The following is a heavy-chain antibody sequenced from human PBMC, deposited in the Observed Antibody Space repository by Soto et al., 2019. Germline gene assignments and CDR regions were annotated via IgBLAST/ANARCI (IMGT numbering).Heavy chain of an antibody. CDR1: GASISGYY. CDR3: VRDGTKTLRDWFDP. V-gene: IGHV4-4*07. J-gene: IGHJ5*02. Sequence: QVQLQESGPGLVKPSETLSLTCTVSGASISGYYWSWIRKSAGKGLEWIGRIYATGTTDYNPSLKSGVMMSVDTSKKQCSLKLRSVTAADTAVYYCVRDGTKTLRDWFDPWGQGISVTVSS. D-gene: IGHD1-1*01. CDR2: IYATGTT.